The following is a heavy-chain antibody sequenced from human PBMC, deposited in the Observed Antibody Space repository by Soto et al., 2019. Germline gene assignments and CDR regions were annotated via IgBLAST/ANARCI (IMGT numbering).Heavy chain of an antibody. CDR1: GYTFTSYA. J-gene: IGHJ4*02. Sequence: GASVKVSCKTSGYTFTSYAISWVRQAPGQGLEWMGWLSAYNGNTNYAQKFQGRVTVTTDTSTDTAYMQLRNLRSDDTAVYYCATVVGAVPYWGQGTLVTVSS. CDR2: LSAYNGNT. CDR3: ATVVGAVPY. D-gene: IGHD1-26*01. V-gene: IGHV1-18*01.